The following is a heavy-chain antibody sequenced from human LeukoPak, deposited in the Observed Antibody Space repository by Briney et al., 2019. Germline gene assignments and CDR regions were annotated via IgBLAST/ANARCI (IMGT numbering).Heavy chain of an antibody. V-gene: IGHV3-23*01. CDR3: AKTRITVTRRDGFDY. D-gene: IGHD4-17*01. CDR2: ISGSGGST. J-gene: IGHJ4*02. Sequence: GGSLRLSCAASGCTFSSYAMSWVRQAPGKGLEWVSAISGSGGSTYYADSVKGRFTISRDNSKNTLYLQMNSLRAEDTAVYYCAKTRITVTRRDGFDYWGQGTLVTVSS. CDR1: GCTFSSYA.